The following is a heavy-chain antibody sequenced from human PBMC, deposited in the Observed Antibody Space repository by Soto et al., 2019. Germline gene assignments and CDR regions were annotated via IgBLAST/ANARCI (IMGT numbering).Heavy chain of an antibody. CDR1: GGSISSGGYY. Sequence: PLEILSLTCTVSGGSISSGGYYWSWIRQHPGKGLEWIGYIYYSGSTYYNPSLESRVTISVDTSKNQFSLKLSSVTAADTAVYYCARDRGNIVATHYFDYWGQGTLVTVSS. CDR2: IYYSGST. CDR3: ARDRGNIVATHYFDY. D-gene: IGHD5-12*01. V-gene: IGHV4-31*03. J-gene: IGHJ4*02.